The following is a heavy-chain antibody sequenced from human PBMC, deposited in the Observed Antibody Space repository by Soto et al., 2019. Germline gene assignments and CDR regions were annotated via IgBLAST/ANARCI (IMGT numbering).Heavy chain of an antibody. D-gene: IGHD5-18*01. J-gene: IGHJ4*02. CDR3: ATLNSFGSDY. CDR2: IYSDGSGT. Sequence: GGSLRLSCAASGFTSSNFWMHWVRQAPGKGLVWVSRIYSDGSGTTYADSVKGRFTISRVNAKSTLYLQMNSLRAEDTAVYYCATLNSFGSDYWGRGTLVTVSS. V-gene: IGHV3-74*01. CDR1: GFTSSNFW.